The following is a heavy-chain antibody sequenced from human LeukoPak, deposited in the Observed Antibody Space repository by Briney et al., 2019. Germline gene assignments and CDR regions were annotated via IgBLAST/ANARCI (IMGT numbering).Heavy chain of an antibody. J-gene: IGHJ5*02. CDR3: AITTTHYDFWSGYQPHWFDP. Sequence: ASVKVSCKASGYTFTSYGISWVRQAPGQGLEWMGWISAYNGNTNYAQKLQGRVTMTTDTSTSTAYMELRSLRSDDTAVYYCAITTTHYDFWSGYQPHWFDPWGQGTLVTVSS. V-gene: IGHV1-18*01. D-gene: IGHD3-3*01. CDR2: ISAYNGNT. CDR1: GYTFTSYG.